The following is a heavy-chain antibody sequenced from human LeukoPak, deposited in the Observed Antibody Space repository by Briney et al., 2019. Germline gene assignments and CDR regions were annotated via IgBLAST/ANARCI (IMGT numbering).Heavy chain of an antibody. CDR1: GFTFSSYW. J-gene: IGHJ4*02. CDR3: ARDHIVGATNFDD. V-gene: IGHV3-7*03. CDR2: IKQDGGEK. D-gene: IGHD1-26*01. Sequence: RGSLRLSCEASGFTFSSYWMSWVRQAPGNGLEWVANIKQDGGEKYYVDSVKGRFTISRDNAKNSLYLQMNSLRAEDTAVYYCARDHIVGATNFDDWGQGTLATVSS.